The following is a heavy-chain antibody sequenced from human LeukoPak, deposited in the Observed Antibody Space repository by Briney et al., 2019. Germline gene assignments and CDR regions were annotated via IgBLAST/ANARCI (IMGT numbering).Heavy chain of an antibody. V-gene: IGHV1-69*04. D-gene: IGHD2-15*01. CDR3: ARDIGYCSGGSCYFDY. J-gene: IGHJ4*02. Sequence: GASVKVSCKASGGTFSSYAISWVRQAPGQGLEWMGRIIPILGIANYAQKFQGRVTITADKSTSTAYMELSSLRSEDTAVYYCARDIGYCSGGSCYFDYWGQGTLVTVSS. CDR1: GGTFSSYA. CDR2: IIPILGIA.